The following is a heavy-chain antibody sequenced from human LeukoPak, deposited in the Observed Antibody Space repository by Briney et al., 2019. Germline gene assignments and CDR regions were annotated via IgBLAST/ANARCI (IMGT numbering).Heavy chain of an antibody. D-gene: IGHD1-1*01. CDR2: INPNSGGT. CDR1: GYTFTGYY. CDR3: ATEDPSGIDVLHL. J-gene: IGHJ3*01. V-gene: IGHV1-2*02. Sequence: GASVKVSCKASGYTFTGYYMHWVRQAPGQGLEWMGWINPNSGGTNCAQKFQGRVTMTRDTSISTAYMQLMSLRSEDTAIYYCATEDPSGIDVLHLWGQGTRVTVTS.